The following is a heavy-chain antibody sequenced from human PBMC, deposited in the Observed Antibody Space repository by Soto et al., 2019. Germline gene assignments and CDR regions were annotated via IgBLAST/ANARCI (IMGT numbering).Heavy chain of an antibody. CDR1: GYTFTSYG. V-gene: IGHV1-18*01. Sequence: GASVKVSCKASGYTFTSYGISWVRQAPGQGLEWMGWISAYNGNTNYAQKLQGRVTMTTDTSTSTAYMELRSLRSDDTAVYYCAIPWIQLDYYGMDVWGQGTTVTVSS. D-gene: IGHD5-18*01. CDR3: AIPWIQLDYYGMDV. J-gene: IGHJ6*02. CDR2: ISAYNGNT.